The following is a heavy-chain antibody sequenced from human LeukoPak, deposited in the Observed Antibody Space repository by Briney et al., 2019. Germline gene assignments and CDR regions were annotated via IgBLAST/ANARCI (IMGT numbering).Heavy chain of an antibody. CDR1: GFTFSDYA. Sequence: PGGSLRLSCAASGFTFSDYAMNSVRQAPGKGLEWFSFINNNSKTIYYADSVKGRFNISRDNAKNSLYLQMHSLRAEETGVYYCARDTWYSNSWLHAFDIWGQGTMVTVSS. J-gene: IGHJ3*02. CDR2: INNNSKTI. CDR3: ARDTWYSNSWLHAFDI. V-gene: IGHV3-48*01. D-gene: IGHD6-13*01.